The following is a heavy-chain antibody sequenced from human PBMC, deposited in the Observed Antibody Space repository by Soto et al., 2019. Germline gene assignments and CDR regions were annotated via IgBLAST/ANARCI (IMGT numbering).Heavy chain of an antibody. D-gene: IGHD2-21*02. CDR2: IKQDGSEK. CDR3: ARERDYSVCGGDCYSLGY. V-gene: IGHV3-7*05. J-gene: IGHJ4*02. Sequence: HPGGSLRLSCAASGVTFSSYWMSWVRQAPGKGLEWVANIKQDGSEKYYVDSVKGRFTISRDNAKNSLYLQMNSLRAEDTAVYYCARERDYSVCGGDCYSLGYWGQGTLVTVSS. CDR1: GVTFSSYW.